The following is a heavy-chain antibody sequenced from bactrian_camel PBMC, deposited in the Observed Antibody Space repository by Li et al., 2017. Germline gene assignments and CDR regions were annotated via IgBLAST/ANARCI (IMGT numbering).Heavy chain of an antibody. CDR2: ISTDGST. J-gene: IGHJ6*01. CDR1: GFTFDDSD. Sequence: HVQLVESGGGSVQAGGSLRLSCTASGFTFDDSDMGWYRQAPGNECELVSTISTDGSTYYADSVKGRFTISLDNAKNTAYLQMNSLKPEDTAVYYCAADRDFDGTASGSWPCVGPAFGYWGQGTQVTVS. V-gene: IGHV3S60*01. D-gene: IGHD6*01. CDR3: AADRDFDGTASGSWPCVGPAFGY.